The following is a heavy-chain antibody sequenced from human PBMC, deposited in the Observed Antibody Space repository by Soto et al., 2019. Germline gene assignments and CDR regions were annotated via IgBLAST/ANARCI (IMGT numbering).Heavy chain of an antibody. CDR3: ARDNGGNSGWSGWFDP. J-gene: IGHJ5*02. CDR1: GGTFSSYA. Sequence: QVQLVQSGAEVKKPGSSVKVSCKASGGTFSSYAISWLRQAPGQGLEWMGGIIPIFGTANYAQKFQGRVTITADESTSTAYMELSSLRSEDTAVYYCARDNGGNSGWSGWFDPWGQGTLVTVSS. D-gene: IGHD2-21*02. CDR2: IIPIFGTA. V-gene: IGHV1-69*01.